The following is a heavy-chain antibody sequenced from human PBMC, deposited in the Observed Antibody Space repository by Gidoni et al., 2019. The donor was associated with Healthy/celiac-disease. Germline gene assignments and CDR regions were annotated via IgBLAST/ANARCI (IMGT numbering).Heavy chain of an antibody. Sequence: EVQLVESGGGLVQPGGSLRLSCAASGFTFSRDEMNGVRPAPGKGREWVSYISSSGSTIYYADAVKGRFTISRDNAKNSLYLQMNSLRAEDTAVYYCARKVIVVAYGMDVWGQGTTVTVSS. CDR2: ISSSGSTI. J-gene: IGHJ6*02. CDR3: ARKVIVVAYGMDV. D-gene: IGHD3-22*01. CDR1: GFTFSRDE. V-gene: IGHV3-48*03.